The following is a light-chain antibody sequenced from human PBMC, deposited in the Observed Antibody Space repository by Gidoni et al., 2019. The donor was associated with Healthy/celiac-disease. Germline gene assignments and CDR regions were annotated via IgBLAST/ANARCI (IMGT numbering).Light chain of an antibody. CDR1: QSISSY. J-gene: IGKJ1*01. CDR2: AAT. V-gene: IGKV1-39*01. CDR3: QQSYSTLWT. Sequence: DIQMTQSPYSLSASVGDRVTITCRASQSISSYLNWYQQKPGKAPKLLIYAATSLQSGVPSRFSGSGSGTDFTLTISSLQPEDFATYYCQQSYSTLWTFXXXTKVEIK.